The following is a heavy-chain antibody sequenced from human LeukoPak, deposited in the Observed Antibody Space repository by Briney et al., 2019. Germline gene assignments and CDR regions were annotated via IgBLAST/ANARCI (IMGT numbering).Heavy chain of an antibody. Sequence: GGSLRLSCAASGFTFSSYAMSWVRQAPGEGLEWVSIIHRDGSTYSADSVKSRFTTSRDNSKNTLFIQMNSLRAEDTGVYYCARDGEHVLAHDYWGQGTLVTVSS. CDR1: GFTFSSYA. CDR2: IHRDGST. CDR3: ARDGEHVLAHDY. J-gene: IGHJ4*02. D-gene: IGHD3-10*01. V-gene: IGHV3-66*01.